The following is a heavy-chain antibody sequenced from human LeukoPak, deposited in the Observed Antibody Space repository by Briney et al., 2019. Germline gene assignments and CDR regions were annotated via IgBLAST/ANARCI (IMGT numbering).Heavy chain of an antibody. D-gene: IGHD3-3*01. CDR2: INPSGGST. V-gene: IGHV1-46*01. Sequence: ASVTVSFKASGYTFTSYYMHWVRQAPGQGLEWMGLINPSGGSTSYAQKFQGRVTMTRDMSTSTVYMELSSLRSEDTAVYYCARGPHKRTYDRDNWFDPWGQGTLVTVSS. J-gene: IGHJ5*02. CDR1: GYTFTSYY. CDR3: ARGPHKRTYDRDNWFDP.